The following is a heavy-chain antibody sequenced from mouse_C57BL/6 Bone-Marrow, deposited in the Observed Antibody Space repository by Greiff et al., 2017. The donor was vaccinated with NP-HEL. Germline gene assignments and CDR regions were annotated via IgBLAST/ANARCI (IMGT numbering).Heavy chain of an antibody. D-gene: IGHD1-1*01. V-gene: IGHV3-6*01. CDR1: GYSITSGYY. CDR2: ISYDGNS. J-gene: IGHJ3*01. Sequence: DVQLQESGPGLVKPSQSLSLTCSVTGYSITSGYYWNWIRQYPGNKLEWMAYISYDGNSNYNPSLKNRFSITRDTSKNQFFLKLNSVTTEDTATYFCAREGGYYGSPFAYWGQGTLVTVSA. CDR3: AREGGYYGSPFAY.